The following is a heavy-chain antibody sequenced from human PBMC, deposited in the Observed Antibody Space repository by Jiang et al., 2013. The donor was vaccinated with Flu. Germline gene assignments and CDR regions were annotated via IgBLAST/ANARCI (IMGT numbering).Heavy chain of an antibody. CDR2: IYHSGST. Sequence: SGLVKPSQTLSLTCAVSGGSISSGGYSWSWIRQPPGKGLEWIGYIYHSGSTYYNPSLKSRVTISVDRSKNQFSLKLSSVTAADTAVYYCARGGDYDPFDYWGQGTLVTVSS. D-gene: IGHD4-17*01. J-gene: IGHJ4*02. CDR3: ARGGDYDPFDY. CDR1: GGSISSGGYS. V-gene: IGHV4-30-2*01.